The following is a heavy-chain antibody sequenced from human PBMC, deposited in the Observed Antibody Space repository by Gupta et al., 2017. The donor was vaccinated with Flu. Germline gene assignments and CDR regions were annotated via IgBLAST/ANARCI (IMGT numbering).Heavy chain of an antibody. J-gene: IGHJ4*02. Sequence: EVQLVESGGGLVKPGGSLRLSCVVSGFNFTTYSMHWVRQAPGKGLEWVSSVNSDSSSYHYTYYADSVKGRFTISRDNAKKSLYLQMNSLRAEDTAVYYCARPSLNDYGDFANGGQGTLVTVSS. CDR1: GFNFTTYS. CDR3: ARPSLNDYGDFAN. D-gene: IGHD4-17*01. CDR2: VNSDSSSYHYT. V-gene: IGHV3-21*01.